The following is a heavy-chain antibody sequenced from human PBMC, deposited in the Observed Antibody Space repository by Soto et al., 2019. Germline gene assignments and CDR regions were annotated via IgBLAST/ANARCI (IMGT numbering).Heavy chain of an antibody. V-gene: IGHV1-69*13. J-gene: IGHJ4*02. CDR2: IIPIFGTA. D-gene: IGHD5-18*01. CDR3: ARLVMDTAMVYLNY. Sequence: SVKVSCKASGGTFSSYAISWVRQAPGQGLEWMGGIIPIFGTANYAQKFQGRVTITADESTSTAYMELSSLRSEDTAVYYCARLVMDTAMVYLNYWSQGTLVTVSS. CDR1: GGTFSSYA.